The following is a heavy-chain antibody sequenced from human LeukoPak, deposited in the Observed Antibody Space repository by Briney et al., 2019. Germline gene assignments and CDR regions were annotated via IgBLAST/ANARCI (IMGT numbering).Heavy chain of an antibody. CDR3: ARVIATRPHYHYYMDV. V-gene: IGHV3-11*04. CDR1: GFSVSNNY. CDR2: ISNSGRTI. D-gene: IGHD6-6*01. J-gene: IGHJ6*03. Sequence: NPGGSLRLSCAASGFSVSNNYMAWVRQAPGKGLEWVSYISNSGRTIYYADSVKGRFTISRGNAGNSLYLQMNSLRAEDTAVYYCARVIATRPHYHYYMDVWGKGTTVTVSS.